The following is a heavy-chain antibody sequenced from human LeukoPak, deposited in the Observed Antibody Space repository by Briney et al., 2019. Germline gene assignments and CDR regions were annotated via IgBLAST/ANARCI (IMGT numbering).Heavy chain of an antibody. J-gene: IGHJ4*02. D-gene: IGHD3-22*01. CDR1: GFTFSSYG. V-gene: IGHV3-30*02. Sequence: GGSLRLSCAASGFTFSSYGMHWVRQAPGKRLEGVAFIRYDGSNKYYADSVKGRFTISRDNSKNTLYLQMNSLRAEDTAVYYCAKDRARGGSSGYYLKREYYFDYWGQGTLVTVSS. CDR2: IRYDGSNK. CDR3: AKDRARGGSSGYYLKREYYFDY.